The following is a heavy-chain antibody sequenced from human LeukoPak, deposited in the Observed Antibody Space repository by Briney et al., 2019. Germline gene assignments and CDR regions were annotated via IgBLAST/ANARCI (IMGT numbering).Heavy chain of an antibody. CDR2: ISSSSTI. CDR1: GFTFSTYN. J-gene: IGHJ5*02. V-gene: IGHV3-48*02. Sequence: GGSLRLSCAASGFTFSTYNMNWVRQAPGKGLEWVSYISSSSTIYYADSVKGRFTISRDNAKNSLFLQMNSLRDEDTAVYYCAREDGGSGSYYNVPWFDPWGQGTLVTVSS. CDR3: AREDGGSGSYYNVPWFDP. D-gene: IGHD3-10*01.